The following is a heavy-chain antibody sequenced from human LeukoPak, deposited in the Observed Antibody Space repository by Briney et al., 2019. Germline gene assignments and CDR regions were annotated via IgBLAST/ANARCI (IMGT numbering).Heavy chain of an antibody. Sequence: SETLSLTCTVSGGSISSYYWSWIRQPPGKGLEWIGNIYYSGSTNYNPSLKSRVTISVDTSKNQFSLKLSSVTAADTAVYYCARNPLNSSGYYPRGYYYMDVWGKGTTVTVSS. J-gene: IGHJ6*03. CDR1: GGSISSYY. V-gene: IGHV4-59*01. CDR3: ARNPLNSSGYYPRGYYYMDV. CDR2: IYYSGST. D-gene: IGHD3-22*01.